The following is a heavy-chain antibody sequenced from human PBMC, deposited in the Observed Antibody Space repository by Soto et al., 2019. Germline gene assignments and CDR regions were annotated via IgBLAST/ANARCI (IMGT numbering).Heavy chain of an antibody. CDR2: INPNSGGT. Sequence: ASVKVSCKASGYIFTDYYMHWVRQAPGQELGWMGRINPNSGGTNYAQKFQGRVTMTRDTSISTAYTELSSLRSEDTATYYCVCCYDILRGYSNPFHYWCPATLLAVSS. CDR3: VCCYDILRGYSNPFHY. CDR1: GYIFTDYY. J-gene: IGHJ4*02. D-gene: IGHD3-9*01. V-gene: IGHV1-2*06.